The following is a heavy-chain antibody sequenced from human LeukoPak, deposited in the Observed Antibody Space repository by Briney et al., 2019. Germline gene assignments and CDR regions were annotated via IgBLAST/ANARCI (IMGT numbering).Heavy chain of an antibody. CDR3: ARDVTTGWEDYFDY. Sequence: SETLSLTCTVSGGSISSYYWSWIRQPPGKGLGWIGYIYYSGSTNYNPSLKSRVTISVDTSKNQFSLKLGSVTAADTAVYYCARDVTTGWEDYFDYWGQGTLVTVSS. CDR2: IYYSGST. V-gene: IGHV4-59*01. D-gene: IGHD1-14*01. CDR1: GGSISSYY. J-gene: IGHJ4*02.